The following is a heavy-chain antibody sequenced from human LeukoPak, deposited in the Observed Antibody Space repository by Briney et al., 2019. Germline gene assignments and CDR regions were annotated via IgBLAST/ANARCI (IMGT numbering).Heavy chain of an antibody. CDR1: GVSISSSNSY. CDR3: ARTITMVRGVIGLNWFDP. CDR2: IYYSGNT. Sequence: SETLSLTCTVSGVSISSSNSYWGWIRQPPGKGLEWIGSIYYSGNTYHNASLKSQVSISIDTSKNQFSLKLSSVTAADTAVYYCARTITMVRGVIGLNWFDPWGQGTLVTVSS. V-gene: IGHV4-39*01. D-gene: IGHD3-10*01. J-gene: IGHJ5*02.